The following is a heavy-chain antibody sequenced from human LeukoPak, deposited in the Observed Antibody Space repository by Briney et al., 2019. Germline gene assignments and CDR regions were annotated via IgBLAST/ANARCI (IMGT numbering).Heavy chain of an antibody. D-gene: IGHD4-11*01. CDR2: IIPIFGTA. CDR3: ARGTVTTGGSFDP. J-gene: IGHJ5*02. Sequence: ASVKVSCKASGGTFSSYAISWVRQAPGQGLEWMGGIIPIFGTANYAQKFQGRVTITTDESTSTAYTELSSLRSEDTAVYYCARGTVTTGGSFDPWGQGTLVTVSS. CDR1: GGTFSSYA. V-gene: IGHV1-69*05.